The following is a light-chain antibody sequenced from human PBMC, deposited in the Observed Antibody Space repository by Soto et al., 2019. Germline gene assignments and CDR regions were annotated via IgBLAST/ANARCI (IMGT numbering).Light chain of an antibody. J-gene: IGKJ1*01. CDR3: QQYNNWPPWT. CDR1: QSVSSY. Sequence: EIVLTQSPATLSLSPGERATLSCRASQSVSSYLLWYQQKPGQAPRLLIYDASNRATGIPARFSGSGSGTEFTLTISSLQSEDFAVYYCQQYNNWPPWTFGQGTKVEIK. CDR2: DAS. V-gene: IGKV3-15*01.